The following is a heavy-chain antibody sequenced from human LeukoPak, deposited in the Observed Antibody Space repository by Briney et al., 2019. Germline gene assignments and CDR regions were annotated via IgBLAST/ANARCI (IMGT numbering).Heavy chain of an antibody. J-gene: IGHJ6*03. CDR2: IYPDDSDT. CDR3: ARFRRYSSYYYMDV. V-gene: IGHV5-51*01. D-gene: IGHD4-11*01. CDR1: GYNFANYW. Sequence: GESLKISCYGSGYNFANYWIGWVRQMPGKGLEWMGIIYPDDSDTRYSPSFQGQVTFSADKSITTAYLQWSSLKASDTAMYYCARFRRYSSYYYMDVWGTGTTVTVSS.